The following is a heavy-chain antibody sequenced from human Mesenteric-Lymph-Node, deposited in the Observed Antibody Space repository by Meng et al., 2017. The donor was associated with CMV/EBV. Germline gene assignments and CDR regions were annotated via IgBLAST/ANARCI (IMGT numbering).Heavy chain of an antibody. V-gene: IGHV3-30*04. J-gene: IGHJ1*01. CDR3: ARDSGSYYIGQYFQH. Sequence: GESLKISCAASGFTFSSYAMHWVRQAPGKGLEWVAVISYDGSNKYYADSVKGRFTISRDNSKNTLYLQMNSLRAEDTAVYYCARDSGSYYIGQYFQHWGQGTLVTVSS. D-gene: IGHD1-26*01. CDR2: ISYDGSNK. CDR1: GFTFSSYA.